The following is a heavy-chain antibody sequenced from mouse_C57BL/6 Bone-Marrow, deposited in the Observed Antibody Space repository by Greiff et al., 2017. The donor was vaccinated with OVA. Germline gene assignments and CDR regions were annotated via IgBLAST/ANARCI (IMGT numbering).Heavy chain of an antibody. J-gene: IGHJ2*01. CDR2: IRNKPNGSTT. CDR1: GFTFTNYY. D-gene: IGHD1-1*01. Sequence: EVQLVESGGGLVQPGDSLSLSCAASGFTFTNYYMSWVRQPPGKALEWLAFIRNKPNGSTTEYSASVKGRFTIYRANSQSILYLQMNALRAEDSATYYGATYKGRVAVDYFDYWGQGTALTVSS. V-gene: IGHV7-3*01. CDR3: ATYKGRVAVDYFDY.